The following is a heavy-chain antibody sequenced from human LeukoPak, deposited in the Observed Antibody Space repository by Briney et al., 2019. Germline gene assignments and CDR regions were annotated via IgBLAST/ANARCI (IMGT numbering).Heavy chain of an antibody. J-gene: IGHJ5*02. CDR1: GFTFTNHW. D-gene: IGHD3-3*02. V-gene: IGHV3-7*03. CDR2: IKEDGSEK. Sequence: GGSLRLSCAASGFTFTNHWMSWVRQAPGKGLEWVANIKEDGSEKYYVDSVKGRFTVSRDNVKNSLFLQINSLRVDDTAVYYCAKSGSSVFWSWGQETLLTVSS. CDR3: AKSGSSVFWS.